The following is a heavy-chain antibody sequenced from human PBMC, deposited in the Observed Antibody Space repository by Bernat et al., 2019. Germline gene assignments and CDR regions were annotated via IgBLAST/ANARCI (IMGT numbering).Heavy chain of an antibody. CDR3: ARGPYMMVLVITTFFIDC. Sequence: QVQLVESGGGVVQPGRSLRLSCAASGFTFSSYAMHWVRQAPGKGLEWVALISHDGSNKYYADSVKGRFTLSRDNSKNTLYLQMNSLRAEDTAVYSCARGPYMMVLVITTFFIDCWGPGTLVTVSS. D-gene: IGHD3-22*01. CDR1: GFTFSSYA. CDR2: ISHDGSNK. J-gene: IGHJ4*02. V-gene: IGHV3-30-3*01.